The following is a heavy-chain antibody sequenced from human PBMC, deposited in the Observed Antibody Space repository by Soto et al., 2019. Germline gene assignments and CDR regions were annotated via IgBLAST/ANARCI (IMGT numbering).Heavy chain of an antibody. Sequence: GGSLRLSCAASGFTFSNAWMSWVRQAPGKGLEWVGRIKSKTDGGTTDYAAPVKGRFTISRDDSKNTLYLQMNSLKTEDTAVYYCTTDPDCSGGSCYSDYWGQGTLVTVSS. D-gene: IGHD2-15*01. V-gene: IGHV3-15*01. J-gene: IGHJ4*02. CDR2: IKSKTDGGTT. CDR3: TTDPDCSGGSCYSDY. CDR1: GFTFSNAW.